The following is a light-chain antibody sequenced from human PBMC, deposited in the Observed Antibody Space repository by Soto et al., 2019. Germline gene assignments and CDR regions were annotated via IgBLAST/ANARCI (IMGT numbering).Light chain of an antibody. J-gene: IGLJ2*01. CDR2: DVS. Sequence: QSVLTQPASVSGSPGQSITISCTGTSSDVGGYNYVSWYQQHTGKAPKLIIYDVSNRPSGISNRFSGSKSGNTASLTISGLQAEDEADYHCSSYRSSSTRWVLFGGGTKLTVL. CDR3: SSYRSSSTRWVL. CDR1: SSDVGGYNY. V-gene: IGLV2-14*01.